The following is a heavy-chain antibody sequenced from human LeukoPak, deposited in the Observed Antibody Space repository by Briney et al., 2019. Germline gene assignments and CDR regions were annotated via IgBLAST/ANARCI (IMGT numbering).Heavy chain of an antibody. CDR3: ARTGRAHYFDY. CDR2: ISAYNANT. J-gene: IGHJ4*02. CDR1: GYTVTNSA. V-gene: IGHV1-18*01. Sequence: ASGKVSCKASGYTVTNSAISGVRQAGGEGLEGRGWISAYNANTKYAQKIQGRVSMTTETSTSTAYMELRSLRSDDTALYYCARTGRAHYFDYWGQGTLVTVSS. D-gene: IGHD3-9*01.